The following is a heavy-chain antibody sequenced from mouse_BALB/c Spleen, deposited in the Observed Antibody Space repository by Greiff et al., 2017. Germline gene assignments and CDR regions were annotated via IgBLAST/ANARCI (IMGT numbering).Heavy chain of an antibody. J-gene: IGHJ4*01. V-gene: IGHV5-6-5*01. CDR2: ISSGGST. CDR1: GFTFSSYA. CDR3: ARDAMDY. Sequence: EVHLVESGGGLVKPGGSLKLSCAASGFTFSSYAMSWVRQTPEKRLEWVASISSGGSTYYPDSVKGRFTISRDNARNILYLQMSSLRSEDTAMYYCARDAMDYWGQGTSVTVSS.